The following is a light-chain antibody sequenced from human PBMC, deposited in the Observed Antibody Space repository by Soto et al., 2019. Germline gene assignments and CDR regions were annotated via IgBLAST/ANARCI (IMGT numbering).Light chain of an antibody. V-gene: IGLV1-40*01. J-gene: IGLJ1*01. CDR3: QSYDSSLSGF. CDR2: GNS. CDR1: SSNIGAGYD. Sequence: QSVLTRPPSVSGAPGQRVTISCTGSSSNIGAGYDVHWYQQLPGTAPRLLIYGNSNRPSGVPDRFPGSKSGTSASLAITGLQAEDEADYYCQSYDSSLSGFFGTGTKVTVL.